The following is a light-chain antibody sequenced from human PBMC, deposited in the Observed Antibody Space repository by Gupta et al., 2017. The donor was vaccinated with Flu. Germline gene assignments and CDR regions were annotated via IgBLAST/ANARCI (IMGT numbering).Light chain of an antibody. CDR1: SSNLGVNY. J-gene: IGLJ3*02. CDR2: DND. V-gene: IGLV1-51*01. CDR3: GTWDNSMDFSRV. Sequence: QSVLTQPPSVSAAPGQTVTISCSGSSSNLGVNYVSWYQQFPGTAPKLLIYDNDKRPSGIPDRFSGSKSGTSATLGITGLQTGDEADYYCGTWDNSMDFSRVFGGGTKLTVL.